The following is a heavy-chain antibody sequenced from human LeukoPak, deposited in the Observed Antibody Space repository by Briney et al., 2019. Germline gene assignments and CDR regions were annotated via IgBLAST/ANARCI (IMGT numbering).Heavy chain of an antibody. J-gene: IGHJ4*02. CDR1: GFIFRDYA. V-gene: IGHV3-23*01. CDR2: LRGDGET. D-gene: IGHD3-16*01. CDR3: AKASWVSSADAVL. Sequence: GGSLRLSCVASGFIFRDYALSWVRQAPAGGLEWVSSLRGDGETFYTDSVKGRFTLSRDHSRNTVYLQLSNLRVEDTAVYYCAKASWVSSADAVLWGQGTLVTVS.